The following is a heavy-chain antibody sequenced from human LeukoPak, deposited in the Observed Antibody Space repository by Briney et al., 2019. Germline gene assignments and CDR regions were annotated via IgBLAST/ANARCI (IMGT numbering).Heavy chain of an antibody. D-gene: IGHD3-10*01. CDR2: IYYSGST. Sequence: SSETLSLTCTVSGGSISSGGYYWSWIRQHPGKGLEWIGYIYYSGSTYYNPSLKSRVTISVDTSKNQSSLKLSSVTAADTAVYYCARGGYYYGSGSYYPSYYGMDVWGQGTTVTVSS. CDR3: ARGGYYYGSGSYYPSYYGMDV. J-gene: IGHJ6*02. V-gene: IGHV4-31*03. CDR1: GGSISSGGYY.